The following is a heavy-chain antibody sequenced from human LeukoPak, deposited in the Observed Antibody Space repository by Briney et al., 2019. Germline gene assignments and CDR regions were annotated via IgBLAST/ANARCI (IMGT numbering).Heavy chain of an antibody. J-gene: IGHJ4*02. Sequence: GGSLRLSCEASGLSIGDYTMHWVRQVPGKGLVWVSRINSDGSSTSYADSVKGRFTISRDNAKNTLYLQMNSLRAEDTAVYYCARAVGATTGFDYWGQGTLVTVSS. V-gene: IGHV3-74*01. CDR3: ARAVGATTGFDY. CDR2: INSDGSST. CDR1: GLSIGDYT. D-gene: IGHD1-26*01.